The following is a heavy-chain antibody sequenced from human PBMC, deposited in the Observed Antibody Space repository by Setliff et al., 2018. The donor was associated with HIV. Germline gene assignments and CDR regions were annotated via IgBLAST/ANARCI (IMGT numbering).Heavy chain of an antibody. CDR1: GYTLTELS. CDR2: FDPEDGET. CDR3: AKPRIFDSFDV. D-gene: IGHD2-15*01. J-gene: IGHJ3*01. V-gene: IGHV1-24*01. Sequence: ASVKVSCKVSGYTLTELSMHWVRQAPGKGLEWMGGFDPEDGETIYAEKFQGRVTMTEDTATETAYMELSSLRSEDTAVYYCAKPRIFDSFDVWGPGTVVTVSS.